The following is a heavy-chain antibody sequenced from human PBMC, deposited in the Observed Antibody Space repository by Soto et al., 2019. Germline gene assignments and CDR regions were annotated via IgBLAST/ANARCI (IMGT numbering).Heavy chain of an antibody. CDR3: ARGHGGITVFGAPGHFDY. D-gene: IGHD3-3*01. CDR2: FHHSGST. J-gene: IGHJ4*02. V-gene: IGHV4-39*01. Sequence: SETLSLTCSVSGGSISSSDYYWGWIRQPPGKGLEWIGSFHHSGSTYYNPSLKSRATISVDTSKNQFSLNLCSVSAADAAVFYCARGHGGITVFGAPGHFDYWGQGTLVTVSS. CDR1: GGSISSSDYY.